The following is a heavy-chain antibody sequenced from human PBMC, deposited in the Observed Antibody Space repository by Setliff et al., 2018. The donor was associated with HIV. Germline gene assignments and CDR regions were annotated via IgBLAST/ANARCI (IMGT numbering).Heavy chain of an antibody. D-gene: IGHD3-10*01. Sequence: GASVMVSCKASGYSFTYYAVHWVRQAPGQRLEWMGWINAGNGVTRYAEKFQGRVTFTRDTSASTAYMELSSLRSADTAVYYCARDQKYGSGSYYKSGTFDYWGQGALVTVSS. CDR1: GYSFTYYA. V-gene: IGHV1-3*01. J-gene: IGHJ4*02. CDR2: INAGNGVT. CDR3: ARDQKYGSGSYYKSGTFDY.